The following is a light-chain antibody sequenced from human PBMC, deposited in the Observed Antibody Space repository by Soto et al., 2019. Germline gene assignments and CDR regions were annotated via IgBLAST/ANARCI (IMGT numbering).Light chain of an antibody. CDR2: DVS. V-gene: IGKV1-5*01. CDR1: QSINNL. Sequence: DVQMTQSPSTLSASVGDRVTITCRASQSINNLLAWYQQKPGKAPKFLIYDVSTLESGVPSRFSGSGSGTEFTLTISRLEPEDFAVYYCQQYDNSPLTFGGGTKV. CDR3: QQYDNSPLT. J-gene: IGKJ4*01.